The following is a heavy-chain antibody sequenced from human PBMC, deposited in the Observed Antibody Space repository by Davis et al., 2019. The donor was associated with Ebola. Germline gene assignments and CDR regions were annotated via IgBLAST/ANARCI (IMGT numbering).Heavy chain of an antibody. D-gene: IGHD3-22*01. V-gene: IGHV3-23*01. Sequence: GESLKISCAASGFTFSSYAMSWVRQAPGKGLEWVSAISGSGGSTYYADSVKGRFTISRDNSKNTLYLQMNSLRAEDTAVYYCAKSWYYYDSSGYYSSAGYFDYWGQGTLVTVSS. CDR2: ISGSGGST. CDR1: GFTFSSYA. J-gene: IGHJ4*02. CDR3: AKSWYYYDSSGYYSSAGYFDY.